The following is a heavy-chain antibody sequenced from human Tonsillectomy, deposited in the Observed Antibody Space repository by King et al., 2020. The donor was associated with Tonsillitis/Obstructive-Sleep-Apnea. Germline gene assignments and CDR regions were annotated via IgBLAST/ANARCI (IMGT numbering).Heavy chain of an antibody. CDR3: ARVTEILRYLEWFSDDGFDI. D-gene: IGHD3-3*01. Sequence: QLVQSGAEVKKPGASVKVSCKTSGYTFTGYYIHWVRRAPGQGLKWMGRINPGNGGTNYAQKFHGRVTMTRDTSISTAYMELSSLRSDDTAVYYCARVTEILRYLEWFSDDGFDIWGQGTMLTVSS. V-gene: IGHV1-2*06. CDR1: GYTFTGYY. CDR2: INPGNGGT. J-gene: IGHJ3*02.